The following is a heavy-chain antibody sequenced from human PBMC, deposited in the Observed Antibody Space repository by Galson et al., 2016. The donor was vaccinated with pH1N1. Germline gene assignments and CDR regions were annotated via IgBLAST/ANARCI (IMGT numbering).Heavy chain of an antibody. Sequence: SLRLSCAASGFTFSSFAMHWVRQAPGKGLEYVSAISYNGGSTYYGNSVKGRFTISRDNSKNTLYLQMGSLRADDTAVYYCARDLRPSSSGYYSLDYWSQGTLVTVSS. CDR3: ARDLRPSSSGYYSLDY. J-gene: IGHJ4*02. D-gene: IGHD3-22*01. V-gene: IGHV3-64*01. CDR2: ISYNGGST. CDR1: GFTFSSFA.